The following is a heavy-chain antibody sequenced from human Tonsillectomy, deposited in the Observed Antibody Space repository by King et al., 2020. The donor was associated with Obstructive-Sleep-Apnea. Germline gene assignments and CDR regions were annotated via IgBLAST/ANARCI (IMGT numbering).Heavy chain of an antibody. J-gene: IGHJ4*02. CDR3: VRHLVATVKGEDA. D-gene: IGHD5-24*01. CDR1: GYRFTSYW. V-gene: IGHV5-10-1*01. CDR2: IYPRDSDI. Sequence: VQLVESGTEVKKPGESLRISCKGSGYRFTSYWISWVRQMPGKGLEWMGRIYPRDSDINYSPSFQGHVTISVDKSISTAYLQWSSLKASDTAMYYCVRHLVATVKGEDAGGQGTLVTVSS.